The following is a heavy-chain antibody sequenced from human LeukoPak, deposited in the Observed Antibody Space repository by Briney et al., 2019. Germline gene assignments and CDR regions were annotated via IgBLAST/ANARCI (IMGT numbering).Heavy chain of an antibody. V-gene: IGHV3-21*01. Sequence: PGGSLRLSCAASGFTFSSYSMNWVPQAPGKGLEWVSSISSSSSYTYYADSVKGGFTISRDNAKNSLYLQMNSLRAEDTAVYYCAREYGDYFDYWGQGTLVTVSS. J-gene: IGHJ4*02. CDR2: ISSSSSYT. CDR1: GFTFSSYS. D-gene: IGHD4-17*01. CDR3: AREYGDYFDY.